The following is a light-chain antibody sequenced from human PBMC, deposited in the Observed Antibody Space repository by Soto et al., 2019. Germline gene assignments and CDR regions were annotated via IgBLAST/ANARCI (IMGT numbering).Light chain of an antibody. CDR3: CSYAGSFTPKHV. CDR2: EVN. Sequence: QSVLTQPASGSGCPGQSITISCTGTSSDVGTYNLVSWYQQHPGKAPKLIIYEVNPRRSAVSHRFSGSKSGNTVSLTISGLQADDGVYNHCCSYAGSFTPKHVFGTGTKVT. V-gene: IGLV2-23*02. J-gene: IGLJ1*01. CDR1: SSDVGTYNL.